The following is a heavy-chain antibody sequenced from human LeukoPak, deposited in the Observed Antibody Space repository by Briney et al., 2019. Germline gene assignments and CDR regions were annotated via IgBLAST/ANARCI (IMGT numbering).Heavy chain of an antibody. V-gene: IGHV3-23*01. D-gene: IGHD1-26*01. Sequence: GGSLRLSCATSGFTFSSYPMSWVRQAPGRGLEWVSVISGNSGATYYADSVKGRFTISRDNSKNSLYLQMISLRAEDTAIYYCARDPYSGSYGDSYYYYMDVWGKGTTVTISS. CDR1: GFTFSSYP. CDR3: ARDPYSGSYGDSYYYYMDV. CDR2: ISGNSGAT. J-gene: IGHJ6*03.